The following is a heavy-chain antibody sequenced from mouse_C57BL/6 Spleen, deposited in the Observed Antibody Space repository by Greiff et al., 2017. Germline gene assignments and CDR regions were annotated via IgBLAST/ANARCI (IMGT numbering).Heavy chain of an antibody. CDR1: GYTFTDYY. CDR3: AREAYYSNYPDY. V-gene: IGHV1-19*01. Sequence: EVQRVESGPVLVKPGASVKMSCKASGYTFTDYYMNWVKQSHGKSLEWIGVINPYNGGTSYNQKFKGKATLTVDKSSSTAYMELNSLTSEDSAVYYCAREAYYSNYPDYWGQGTTLTVSS. D-gene: IGHD2-5*01. J-gene: IGHJ2*01. CDR2: INPYNGGT.